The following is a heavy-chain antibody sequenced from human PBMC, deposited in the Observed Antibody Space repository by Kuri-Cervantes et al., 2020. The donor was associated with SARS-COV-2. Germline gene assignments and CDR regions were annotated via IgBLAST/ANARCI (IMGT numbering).Heavy chain of an antibody. CDR1: GFAFSNVW. V-gene: IGHV3-74*01. Sequence: ETLSLTCAASGFAFSNVWMHWVRQVPGKGMVWVSEISSDGTKTNYVDSVRGRFTISRDNAKSTLFLQMNSLRVEDTAVYFCTPLLAPLDFWGQGTLVTVSS. CDR2: ISSDGTKT. D-gene: IGHD2-15*01. CDR3: TPLLAPLDF. J-gene: IGHJ4*02.